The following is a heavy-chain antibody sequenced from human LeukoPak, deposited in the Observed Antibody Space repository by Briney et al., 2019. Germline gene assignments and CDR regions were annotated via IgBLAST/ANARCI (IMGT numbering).Heavy chain of an antibody. CDR2: ISGYNYNT. D-gene: IGHD3-10*01. CDR3: AREKYHGSGRLQYYYYGMDV. Sequence: GASVKVSCKASGYTFTIYGISWVRQAPGQGLEWMGWISGYNYNTKYAQKVQDRVTMTTDTSTNTAYMELRSLRADDTAVYYCAREKYHGSGRLQYYYYGMDVWGKGTTVTVSS. V-gene: IGHV1-18*01. J-gene: IGHJ6*04. CDR1: GYTFTIYG.